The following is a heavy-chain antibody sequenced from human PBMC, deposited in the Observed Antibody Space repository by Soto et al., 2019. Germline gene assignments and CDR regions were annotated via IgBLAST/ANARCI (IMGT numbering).Heavy chain of an antibody. CDR3: AKGTSILDF. CDR1: GFTFSSFA. CDR2: IGVSGVPT. V-gene: IGHV3-23*01. J-gene: IGHJ4*02. Sequence: EVQVLESGGGSVQPGGSLRLSCAASGFTFSSFAMTWVRQPPGEGLEWLSSIGVSGVPTYYTDSVKGRFTISRDNSKNTLYLQMNSLRAEDTAVYYCAKGTSILDFWGQRILVTVSS.